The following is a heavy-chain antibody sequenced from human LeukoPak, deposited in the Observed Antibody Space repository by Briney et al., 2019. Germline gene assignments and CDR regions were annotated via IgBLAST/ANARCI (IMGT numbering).Heavy chain of an antibody. Sequence: SETLSLTCTVSGGSISSGGYSWSWIRQPPGKGLEWIGEINHSGSTNYNPSLKSRVTISVDTSKNQFSLKLSSVTAADTAVYYCARGQTLLYDSSGYFDYWGQGTLVTVSS. CDR3: ARGQTLLYDSSGYFDY. D-gene: IGHD3-22*01. CDR2: INHSGST. CDR1: GGSISSGGYS. V-gene: IGHV4-39*07. J-gene: IGHJ4*02.